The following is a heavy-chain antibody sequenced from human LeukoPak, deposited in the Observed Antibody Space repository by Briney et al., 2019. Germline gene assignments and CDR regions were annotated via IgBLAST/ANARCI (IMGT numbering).Heavy chain of an antibody. CDR1: GGSISSYY. J-gene: IGHJ5*02. Sequence: SETLSLTCTVSGGSISSYYWSWIRQPAGKGLEWIGRIYTSGSTNYNPSLKSRVTMSVDTSKNQFSLKLSSVTAADTAVYYCARVRGDILTGYSPMAWFDPWGQGTLVTVSS. V-gene: IGHV4-4*07. D-gene: IGHD3-9*01. CDR2: IYTSGST. CDR3: ARVRGDILTGYSPMAWFDP.